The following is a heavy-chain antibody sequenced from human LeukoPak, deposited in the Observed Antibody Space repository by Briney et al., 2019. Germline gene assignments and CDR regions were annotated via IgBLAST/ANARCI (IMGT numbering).Heavy chain of an antibody. CDR2: ISSSGGST. Sequence: GGSLRLSCAASGFTFSSYGMSWVRQAPGKGLEWVSAISSSGGSTYYADSVKGRFTISRDNSKNTLYLQMNSLRGEDTAVYYCAKDSLRERIVGSTTRGVNDYWGQGTLVTVSS. CDR3: AKDSLRERIVGSTTRGVNDY. J-gene: IGHJ4*02. V-gene: IGHV3-23*01. D-gene: IGHD1-26*01. CDR1: GFTFSSYG.